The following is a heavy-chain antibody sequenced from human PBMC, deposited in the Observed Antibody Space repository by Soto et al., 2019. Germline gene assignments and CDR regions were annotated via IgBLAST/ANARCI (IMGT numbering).Heavy chain of an antibody. J-gene: IGHJ3*02. Sequence: PGGSLRLSCAPSGFSFSSYGIHWALQAPGKGLEWVAVIWYDGSNKVYADSVKGRFTISRDNSKNTLYLQMNSLRAEDTAVYYCARDLAGDYGALDTWGQGTMVTVSS. CDR2: IWYDGSNK. D-gene: IGHD3-10*01. CDR1: GFSFSSYG. CDR3: ARDLAGDYGALDT. V-gene: IGHV3-33*01.